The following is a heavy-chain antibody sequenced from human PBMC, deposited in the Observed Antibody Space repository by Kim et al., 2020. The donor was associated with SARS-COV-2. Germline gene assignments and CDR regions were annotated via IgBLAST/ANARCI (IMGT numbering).Heavy chain of an antibody. J-gene: IGHJ6*02. CDR1: GYSFTSYW. CDR2: IYPGDSDT. D-gene: IGHD6-13*01. Sequence: GESLKISCKGSGYSFTSYWIGWVRQMPGKGLEWMGIIYPGDSDTRYSPSFQGQVTISADKSISTAYLQWSSLKASDTAMYYCARIPEVTIAAVYYYYGMDVWGQGTTVTVSS. V-gene: IGHV5-51*01. CDR3: ARIPEVTIAAVYYYYGMDV.